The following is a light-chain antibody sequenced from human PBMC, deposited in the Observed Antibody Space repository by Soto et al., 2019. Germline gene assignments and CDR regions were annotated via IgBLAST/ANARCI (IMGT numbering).Light chain of an antibody. CDR1: QSVSSY. V-gene: IGKV3-11*01. CDR3: QQRSNWPLT. J-gene: IGKJ4*01. Sequence: EIVLTQSPATLSLSPGERATLSCRASQSVSSYLAWYQQKTGQAPRLLIYDASNRATGIPSRFSGSGSGTDVTLTISILDPEYFAVYYWQQRSNWPLTFGGGTKVEIK. CDR2: DAS.